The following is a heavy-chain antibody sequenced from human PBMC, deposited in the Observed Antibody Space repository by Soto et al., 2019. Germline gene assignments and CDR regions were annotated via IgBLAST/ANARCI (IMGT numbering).Heavy chain of an antibody. V-gene: IGHV1-18*01. CDR2: ISAYNGNT. CDR1: GYTFTSYG. Sequence: ASVKVSCKASGYTFTSYGISWVRQAPGQGLEWMGWISAYNGNTNYAQKLQGRVTMTTDTSTSTAYMELRSLRSDDTAVYYCARGYCSGGSCYSVLVGWFDPWGQGTLVTVSS. D-gene: IGHD2-15*01. CDR3: ARGYCSGGSCYSVLVGWFDP. J-gene: IGHJ5*02.